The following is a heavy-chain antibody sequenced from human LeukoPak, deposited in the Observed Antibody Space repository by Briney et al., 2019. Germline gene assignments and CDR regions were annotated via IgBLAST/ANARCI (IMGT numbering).Heavy chain of an antibody. D-gene: IGHD3-10*01. J-gene: IGHJ3*02. CDR3: AREGPTMVRGGGAFDI. CDR1: GYTFTGYY. Sequence: GASVKVSCKASGYTFTGYYMHWVRQAPGQGLEWMGWINPNSGGTNYAQKFQGRVTMTRDTSISTAYMELSRLRSDDTAVYYCAREGPTMVRGGGAFDIWGQGTMVTVSS. CDR2: INPNSGGT. V-gene: IGHV1-2*02.